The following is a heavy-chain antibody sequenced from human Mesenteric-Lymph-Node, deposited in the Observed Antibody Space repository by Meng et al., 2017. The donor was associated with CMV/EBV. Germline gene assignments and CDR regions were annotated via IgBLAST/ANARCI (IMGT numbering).Heavy chain of an antibody. CDR1: GYTFTGYY. CDR3: ATQWPPSLSTSSRDGDWFDP. D-gene: IGHD2-2*01. CDR2: INPNSGGT. V-gene: IGHV1-2*02. Sequence: ASVKVSCKASGYTFTGYYMHWVRQAPGQGLEWMGWINPNSGGTNYAQKFQGRVTMTRDTSISTAYMELSRLRSEDTAVYYCATQWPPSLSTSSRDGDWFDPWGQGTLVTVSS. J-gene: IGHJ5*02.